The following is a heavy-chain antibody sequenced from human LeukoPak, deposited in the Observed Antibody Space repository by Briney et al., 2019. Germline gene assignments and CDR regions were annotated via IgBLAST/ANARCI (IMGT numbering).Heavy chain of an antibody. CDR2: INHSGST. CDR3: ARCTVVFDY. D-gene: IGHD4-23*01. CDR1: GGSFSGYY. V-gene: IGHV4-34*01. Sequence: SETLSLTCAVYGGSFSGYYWSWIRQPPGKGLEWIGEINHSGSTNYNPSLKSRVTISVDTSKNQFSLKLSSATAADTAVYYCARCTVVFDYWGQGTLVTVSS. J-gene: IGHJ4*02.